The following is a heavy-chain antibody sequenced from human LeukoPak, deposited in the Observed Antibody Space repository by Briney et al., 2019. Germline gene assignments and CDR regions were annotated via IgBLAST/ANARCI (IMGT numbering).Heavy chain of an antibody. J-gene: IGHJ5*02. CDR1: GYTFTGYY. Sequence: GASVKVSCKASGYTFTGYYMHWVRQAPGQGLEWMGWINPNSGGTNYAQKFQGWVTMTRDTSISTAYMELSRLRSDDTAVYYCARGSLRITGTTRYWFDPWGQGTLVTVSS. CDR2: INPNSGGT. CDR3: ARGSLRITGTTRYWFDP. V-gene: IGHV1-2*04. D-gene: IGHD1-20*01.